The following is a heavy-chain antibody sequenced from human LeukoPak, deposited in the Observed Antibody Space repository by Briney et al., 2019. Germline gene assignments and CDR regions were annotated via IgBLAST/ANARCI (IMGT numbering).Heavy chain of an antibody. CDR1: GGSISSGDCY. CDR3: ANYGAGTYRFDP. V-gene: IGHV4-30-4*01. D-gene: IGHD3-10*01. J-gene: IGHJ5*02. Sequence: PSETLSLTCTVSGGSISSGDCYWSWIRQPPGKGLEWIGYIYYSGTTYYNSSLKSRVTISVDTSKNQFSLKLSSVTAADTAVYYCANYGAGTYRFDPWGQGTLVTVSS. CDR2: IYYSGTT.